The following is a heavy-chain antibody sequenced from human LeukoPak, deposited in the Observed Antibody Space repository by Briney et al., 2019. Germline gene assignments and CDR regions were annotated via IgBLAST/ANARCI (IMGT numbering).Heavy chain of an antibody. CDR2: IYPGDSDT. CDR1: GYIFTSYW. J-gene: IGHJ6*02. D-gene: IGHD3-10*01. Sequence: GESLKISCKGSGYIFTSYWIGWVRQMPGKGLEWMGIIYPGDSDTRYSPSFQGQVTISADKSISTAYLQWSSLEASDTAMYYCARHASLLWFGELPESGMDVWGQGTTVTVSS. V-gene: IGHV5-51*01. CDR3: ARHASLLWFGELPESGMDV.